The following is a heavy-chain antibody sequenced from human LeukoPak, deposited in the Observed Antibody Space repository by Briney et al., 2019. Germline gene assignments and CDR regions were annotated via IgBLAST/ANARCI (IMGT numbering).Heavy chain of an antibody. V-gene: IGHV3-11*01. CDR2: ISSSGSTI. CDR3: ARVYYYDSRLIDY. J-gene: IGHJ4*02. D-gene: IGHD3-22*01. CDR1: GFTFSDYY. Sequence: GGSLGLSCAASGFTFSDYYMSWIRQAPGKGLEWVSYISSSGSTIYYADSVKGRFTISRDNAKNSLYLQMNSLRAEDTAVYYCARVYYYDSRLIDYWGQGTLVTVSS.